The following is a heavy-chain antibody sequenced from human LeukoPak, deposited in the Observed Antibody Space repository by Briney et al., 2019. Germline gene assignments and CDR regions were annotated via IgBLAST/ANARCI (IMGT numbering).Heavy chain of an antibody. CDR3: ARDDGYSPYDY. V-gene: IGHV3-53*01. D-gene: IGHD5-24*01. CDR1: GFTVSSKY. Sequence: SGGSLRLSCAASGFTVSSKYMSWVRQAPGKGLEWVSVIYSDGNTYYADSVRGRFTISRDNSKNTLYLQMNSLRAEDMAVYYCARDDGYSPYDYWGQRTLVTVSS. J-gene: IGHJ4*02. CDR2: IYSDGNT.